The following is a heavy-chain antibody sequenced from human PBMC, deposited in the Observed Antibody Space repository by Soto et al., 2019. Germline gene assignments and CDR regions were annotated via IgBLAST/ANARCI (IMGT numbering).Heavy chain of an antibody. CDR3: ARGRITGTTFDY. Sequence: PSETLSLTCTVSGGSLSSYYWSWIRQPPGKGLEWIGYIYYSGSTNYNPSLKSRVTISVDTSKNQFSLKLSSVTAADTAVYYCARGRITGTTFDYWGQGTLVTVSS. CDR2: IYYSGST. J-gene: IGHJ4*02. CDR1: GGSLSSYY. D-gene: IGHD1-7*01. V-gene: IGHV4-59*01.